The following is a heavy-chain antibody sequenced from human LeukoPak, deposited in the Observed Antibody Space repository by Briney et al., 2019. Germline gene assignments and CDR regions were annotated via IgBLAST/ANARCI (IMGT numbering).Heavy chain of an antibody. CDR1: GGSISSYY. CDR2: IYYSGST. V-gene: IGHV4-59*08. CDR3: ARHSTQQQLDLLYFDY. Sequence: SETLSLTCTVSGGSISSYYWSWIRQPPGKGLEWIGYIYYSGSTNYNPSLKSRVTISVDTSKNQFSLELSSVTAADTAVYYCARHSTQQQLDLLYFDYWGQGTLVTVSS. D-gene: IGHD6-13*01. J-gene: IGHJ4*02.